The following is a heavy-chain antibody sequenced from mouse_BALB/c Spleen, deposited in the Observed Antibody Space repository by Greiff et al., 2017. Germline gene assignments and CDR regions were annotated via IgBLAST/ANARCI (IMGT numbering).Heavy chain of an antibody. CDR2: IWSGGST. CDR3: ARGDYDAMDY. J-gene: IGHJ4*01. V-gene: IGHV2-2*02. CDR1: GFSLTSYG. D-gene: IGHD3-3*01. Sequence: VKLQQSGPGLVQPSQSLSITCTVSGFSLTSYGVHWVRQSPGKGLEWLGVIWSGGSTDYNAAFISRLSISKDNSKSQVFFKMNSLQANDTAIYYCARGDYDAMDYWGQGTSVTVSS.